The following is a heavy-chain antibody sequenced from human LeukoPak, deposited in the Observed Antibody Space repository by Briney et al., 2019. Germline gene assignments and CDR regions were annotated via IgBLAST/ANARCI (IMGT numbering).Heavy chain of an antibody. CDR3: AKDRRTDYGDYYAAEYFQH. D-gene: IGHD4-17*01. CDR1: GFTFSSYA. CDR2: ISGSGGST. V-gene: IGHV3-23*01. J-gene: IGHJ1*01. Sequence: GGSLRLSCAASGFTFSSYAMSWFRQAPGKGLEWVSAISGSGGSTYYADSVKGRFTISRDNSKNTLYLQMNSLRAEDTAVYYCAKDRRTDYGDYYAAEYFQHWGQGTLVTVSS.